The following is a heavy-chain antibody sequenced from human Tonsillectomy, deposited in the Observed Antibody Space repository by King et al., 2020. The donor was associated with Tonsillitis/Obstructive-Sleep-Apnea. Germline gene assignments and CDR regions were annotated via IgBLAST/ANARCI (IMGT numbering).Heavy chain of an antibody. Sequence: VQLVESGGGLVKPGGSLRLSCAASGFTFSSYSMNWFRQAPGKGLEWVSSISSSGSYIQYADSVKGRFTISRDNAKNSLYLQMNSLRADDTAVYYCARDPTVVVVAATPYFDYWGQGTLVTVSS. CDR3: ARDPTVVVVAATPYFDY. J-gene: IGHJ4*02. CDR2: ISSSGSYI. D-gene: IGHD2-15*01. V-gene: IGHV3-21*01. CDR1: GFTFSSYS.